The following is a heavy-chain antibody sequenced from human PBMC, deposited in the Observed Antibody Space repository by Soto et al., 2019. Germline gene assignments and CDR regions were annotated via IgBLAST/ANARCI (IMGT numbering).Heavy chain of an antibody. V-gene: IGHV4-59*08. CDR1: GGSISSYH. J-gene: IGHJ4*02. CDR3: ARLFRDVYNAVEY. CDR2: TSNSAPT. D-gene: IGHD3-3*01. Sequence: SETLSPTCTVSGGSISSYHWSWIRQSPGKGLEWIGYTSNSAPTIYNPSLKSRVTISADTSKNQFSLRLSSVTAADTAVYFCARLFRDVYNAVEYWGQGARVTVSS.